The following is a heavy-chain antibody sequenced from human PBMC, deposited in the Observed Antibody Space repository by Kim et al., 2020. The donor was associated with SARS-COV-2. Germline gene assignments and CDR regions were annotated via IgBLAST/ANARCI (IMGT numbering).Heavy chain of an antibody. V-gene: IGHV4-39*01. Sequence: SETLSLTCTVSGDSVSSSAYYWGWIRQTPGRGLAWIATIYYNGNTYYNPSLKSRVTISVDTPKNQFSLKLSSVTAADTAVYYCARAPGGRWVDFDSWGQGTLVTVSS. CDR1: GDSVSSSAYY. CDR3: ARAPGGRWVDFDS. D-gene: IGHD3-16*01. J-gene: IGHJ4*02. CDR2: IYYNGNT.